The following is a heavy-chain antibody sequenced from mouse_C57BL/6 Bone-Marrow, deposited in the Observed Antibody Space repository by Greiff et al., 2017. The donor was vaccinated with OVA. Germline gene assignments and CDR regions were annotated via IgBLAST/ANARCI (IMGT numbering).Heavy chain of an antibody. CDR2: IDPSDSYT. Sequence: QVQLKQPGAELVMPGASVKLSCKASGYTFTSYWMHWVKQRPGQGLEWIGEIDPSDSYTNYNQKFKGKSTLTVDKSSSTAYMQLSSLTSEDSAVYYCAREDSRGFAYWGQGTLVTVSA. V-gene: IGHV1-69*01. CDR3: AREDSRGFAY. CDR1: GYTFTSYW. J-gene: IGHJ3*01.